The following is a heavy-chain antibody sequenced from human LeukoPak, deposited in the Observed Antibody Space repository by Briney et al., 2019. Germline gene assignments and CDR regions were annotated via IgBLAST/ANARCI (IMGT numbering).Heavy chain of an antibody. CDR1: GGSISSYY. J-gene: IGHJ3*02. V-gene: IGHV4-59*01. CDR3: ARSADFWSGYSYAFDI. D-gene: IGHD3-3*01. CDR2: IYYSGST. Sequence: SETLSLTCTVSGGSISSYYWSWIRQPPGKGLEWIGYIYYSGSTNYNPSLKSRVTISVDTSKNQFSLKLSSVTAADMAVYYCARSADFWSGYSYAFDIWGQGTMVTVSS.